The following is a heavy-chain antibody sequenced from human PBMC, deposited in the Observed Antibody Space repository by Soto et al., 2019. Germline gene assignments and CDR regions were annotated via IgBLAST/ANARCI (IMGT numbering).Heavy chain of an antibody. J-gene: IGHJ6*02. Sequence: PSETLSLTCRVSGGSIDSANYYWTWILQLPGKGPEWIGNIYYSVTTFYNPSLKSRLTISIDTSRNQFSLQLTSVTAADTAVYFCARDQGYRDFFSASYHYYHRELWGQGTTVSVS. CDR2: IYYSVTT. CDR3: ARDQGYRDFFSASYHYYHREL. D-gene: IGHD3-3*01. V-gene: IGHV4-30-4*01. CDR1: GGSIDSANYY.